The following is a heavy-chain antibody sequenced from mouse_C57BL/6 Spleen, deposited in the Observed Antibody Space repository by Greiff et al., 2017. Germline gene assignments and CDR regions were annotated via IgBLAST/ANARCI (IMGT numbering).Heavy chain of an antibody. CDR2: IYPGSGNT. CDR1: GYSFPSYY. D-gene: IGHD1-1*01. J-gene: IGHJ1*03. V-gene: IGHV1-66*01. Sequence: QVQLQQSGPELVKPGASVKISCKASGYSFPSYYIHWVKQRPGQGLEWIGWIYPGSGNTKYNETFKGKATLTADTSSSTAYMQLSSLTSEDSAVYYCARGDYYGSSDGYFDVWGTGTTVTVSS. CDR3: ARGDYYGSSDGYFDV.